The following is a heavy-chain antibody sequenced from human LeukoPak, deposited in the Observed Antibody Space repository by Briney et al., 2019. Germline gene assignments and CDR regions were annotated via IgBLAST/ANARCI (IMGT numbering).Heavy chain of an antibody. J-gene: IGHJ4*02. D-gene: IGHD3-10*01. Sequence: GGSLRLSCAASGFTFSSYAMSWVRQAPGKGLEWVSAISGSGGSTYYADSVKGRFTISRDNSKNKLYLQMNSLRAEDTAVYYCAKWGDYYGSGSYYPYFDYWGQGTLVTVSS. CDR1: GFTFSSYA. CDR3: AKWGDYYGSGSYYPYFDY. V-gene: IGHV3-23*01. CDR2: ISGSGGST.